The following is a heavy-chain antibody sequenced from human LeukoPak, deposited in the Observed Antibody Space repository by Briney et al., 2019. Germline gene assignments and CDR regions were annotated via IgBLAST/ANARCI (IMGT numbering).Heavy chain of an antibody. D-gene: IGHD6-19*01. CDR3: ARVSSGWYAFDI. J-gene: IGHJ3*02. CDR1: GFIFSDYY. CDR2: ISSSGSTI. Sequence: KPGGSLRLPCAASGFIFSDYYMSWIRQAPGKGLEWVSYISSSGSTIYYADSVKGRFTISRDNAKNSLYLQMNSLRAEDTAVYYCARVSSGWYAFDIWGQGTMVTVSS. V-gene: IGHV3-11*04.